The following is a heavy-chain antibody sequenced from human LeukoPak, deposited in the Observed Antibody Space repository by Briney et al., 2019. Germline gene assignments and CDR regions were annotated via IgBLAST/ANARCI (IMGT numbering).Heavy chain of an antibody. CDR3: AKDLWRNYCGGDCYLYFDY. J-gene: IGHJ4*02. CDR2: VSSGGGTT. Sequence: GGSLRLSCAASGFIFSTHAMSWVRLAPGRGLEWVSVVSSGGGTTYYADFVKGRFTISRNNSMSTLSLQMRSLGVEDTAVYYCAKDLWRNYCGGDCYLYFDYWGQGTLVTVSS. V-gene: IGHV3-23*01. D-gene: IGHD2-21*02. CDR1: GFIFSTHA.